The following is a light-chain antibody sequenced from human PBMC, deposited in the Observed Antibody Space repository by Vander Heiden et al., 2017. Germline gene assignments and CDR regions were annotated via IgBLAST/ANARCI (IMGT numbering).Light chain of an antibody. J-gene: IGLJ1*01. Sequence: SYELTQEPSVSVSPGQTARITCSGDTLGDKYVCWYQQRPGQSPMLVIYQDNKRPSGIPERFSGSNSRNTATLIISETQAMDEADYYCQAWDSRTVVFGTGTKLTVL. CDR3: QAWDSRTVV. CDR1: TLGDKY. V-gene: IGLV3-1*01. CDR2: QDN.